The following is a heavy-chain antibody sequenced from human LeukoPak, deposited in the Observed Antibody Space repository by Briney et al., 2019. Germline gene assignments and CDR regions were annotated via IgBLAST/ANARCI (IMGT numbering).Heavy chain of an antibody. CDR3: ARGVWGSYRYNDY. J-gene: IGHJ4*02. CDR2: IKQDGSEK. V-gene: IGHV3-7*04. Sequence: GGSLRLSCAASGFTFSSYWMSWVRQAPGKGLEWVANIKQDGSEKSYVDSVKGRFTISRDNTKNSLYLQMNSLRAEDTAVYYCARGVWGSYRYNDYWGQGTLVTVSS. D-gene: IGHD3-16*02. CDR1: GFTFSSYW.